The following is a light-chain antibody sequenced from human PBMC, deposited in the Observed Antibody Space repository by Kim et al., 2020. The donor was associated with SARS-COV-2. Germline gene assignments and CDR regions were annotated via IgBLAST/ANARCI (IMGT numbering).Light chain of an antibody. Sequence: SLSPRERATLTCKASQSISNYLAWYQQKPGQAPRLLIDDASKRATGIPARFSGSGSGTDFTLTISSLEPEDFAIYYCQQRSNWLTFGGGTKVDIK. J-gene: IGKJ4*01. V-gene: IGKV3-11*01. CDR3: QQRSNWLT. CDR1: QSISNY. CDR2: DAS.